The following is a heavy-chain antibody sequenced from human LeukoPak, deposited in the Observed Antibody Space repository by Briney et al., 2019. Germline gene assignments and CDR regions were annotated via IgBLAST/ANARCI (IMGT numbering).Heavy chain of an antibody. CDR2: LYSGGNT. J-gene: IGHJ4*02. D-gene: IGHD2-2*01. CDR3: AKDPATLSYAARSYFDY. CDR1: GFTVSDNY. V-gene: IGHV3-66*02. Sequence: GGSLRLSCGASGFTVSDNYMSWVRQAPGKGLEWVSVLYSGGNTYYTDSVKGRFTISRDNSKNTLYLQMNSLRAEDTAVYYCAKDPATLSYAARSYFDYWGQGTLVTVSS.